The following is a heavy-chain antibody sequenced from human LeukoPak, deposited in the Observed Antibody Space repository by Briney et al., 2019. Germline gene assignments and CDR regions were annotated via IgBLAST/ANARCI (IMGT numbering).Heavy chain of an antibody. CDR1: GCTLTELS. CDR3: ATYYVWGSYRTSYGMDV. Sequence: ASVKVSCKVSGCTLTELSMHWVRQAPGKGLEWMGGFDPEDGETIYAQKFQGRVTMTEDTSTDTAYMELSSLRSEDTAVYYCATYYVWGSYRTSYGMDVWGQGTTVTVSS. V-gene: IGHV1-24*01. D-gene: IGHD3-16*02. J-gene: IGHJ6*02. CDR2: FDPEDGET.